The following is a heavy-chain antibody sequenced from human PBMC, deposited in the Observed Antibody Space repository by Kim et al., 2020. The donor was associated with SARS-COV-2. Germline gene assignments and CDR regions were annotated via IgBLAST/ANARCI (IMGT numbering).Heavy chain of an antibody. CDR3: ARGYSYGPWFDY. V-gene: IGHV4-34*01. CDR1: GGSFSGYY. D-gene: IGHD5-18*01. CDR2: INHSGST. Sequence: SETLSLTCAVYGGSFSGYYWSWIRQPPGKGLEWIGEINHSGSTNYNPSLKSRVTISVDTSKNQFSLKLSSVTAADTAVYYCARGYSYGPWFDYWGQGTLV. J-gene: IGHJ4*02.